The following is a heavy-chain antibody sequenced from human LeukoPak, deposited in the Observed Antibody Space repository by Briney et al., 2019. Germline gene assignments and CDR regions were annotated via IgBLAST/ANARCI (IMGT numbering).Heavy chain of an antibody. CDR1: GFTVSSNY. Sequence: PGGSLRLSCAASGFTVSSNYMSWVRQAPGKGLEWVSVIYSGGSTYYADSVKGRFTISRDNPKNTLYLQMNSLRAEDTAVYFCAKRGVVIRVILVGFHKEAQYFDSWGQGALVTVSS. D-gene: IGHD3-22*01. J-gene: IGHJ4*02. V-gene: IGHV3-53*01. CDR3: AKRGVVIRVILVGFHKEAQYFDS. CDR2: IYSGGST.